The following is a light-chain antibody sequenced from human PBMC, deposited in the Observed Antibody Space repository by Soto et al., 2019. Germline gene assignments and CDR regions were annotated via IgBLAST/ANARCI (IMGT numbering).Light chain of an antibody. CDR3: RSYTSISTYV. CDR1: SSDVGGYNF. CDR2: DVT. V-gene: IGLV2-14*01. J-gene: IGLJ1*01. Sequence: QSVLTQPASVSGSPGQSITISCTGTSSDVGGYNFVSWYQQHPDKAPKLMIYDVTNRPSGVSNRFSGSKSGNTASLTISGLQAEDEADYYCRSYTSISTYVFGTGTKVTVL.